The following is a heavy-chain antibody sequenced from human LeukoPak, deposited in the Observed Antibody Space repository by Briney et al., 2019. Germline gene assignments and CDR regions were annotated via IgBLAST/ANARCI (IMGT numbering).Heavy chain of an antibody. D-gene: IGHD4-23*01. CDR1: GGSISSYY. Sequence: SETLSLTCTVSGGSISSYYWSWIRQPAGKGLEWIGRIYTSGSTNYNSSLKSRVTMSVDTSKNQFSLKLSSVTAADTAVYYCARDRMVDYGGNSNWFDPWGQGTLVTVSS. V-gene: IGHV4-4*07. J-gene: IGHJ5*02. CDR3: ARDRMVDYGGNSNWFDP. CDR2: IYTSGST.